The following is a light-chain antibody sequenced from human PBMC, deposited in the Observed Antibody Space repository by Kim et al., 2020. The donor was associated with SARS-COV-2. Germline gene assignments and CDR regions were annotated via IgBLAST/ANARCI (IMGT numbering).Light chain of an antibody. V-gene: IGLV2-14*03. CDR3: SSYTSSSSRV. Sequence: GQSITISCAGTSSDVSGYDYVSWYQQHPGKVPKLMIYDVTNRPSGVSNRFSGSKSGNTASLTISGLQAEDEADYYCSSYTSSSSRVFGGGTQLTVL. CDR1: SSDVSGYDY. CDR2: DVT. J-gene: IGLJ3*02.